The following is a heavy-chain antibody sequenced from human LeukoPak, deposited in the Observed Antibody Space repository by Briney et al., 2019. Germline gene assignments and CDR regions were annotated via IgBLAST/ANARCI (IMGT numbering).Heavy chain of an antibody. D-gene: IGHD2-8*02. CDR2: IYTSGST. J-gene: IGHJ6*03. CDR1: GVSISPYY. CDR3: ARVSCTSASCSYYYYMDV. Sequence: SETLSLTCTVSGVSISPYYWSWIRQPAGKGLEWIGRIYTSGSTNYNPSHKSRVIMSIDTSNSQFSLKLTSLTAADTAEYHCARVSCTSASCSYYYYMDVWGKGTTVTVSS. V-gene: IGHV4-4*07.